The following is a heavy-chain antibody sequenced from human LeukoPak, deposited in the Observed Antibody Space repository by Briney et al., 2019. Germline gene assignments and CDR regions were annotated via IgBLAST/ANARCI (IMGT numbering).Heavy chain of an antibody. CDR2: VLYDRSKK. J-gene: IGHJ3*02. D-gene: IGHD7-27*01. CDR3: ARDNWGGAFDI. CDR1: GFTFNKYT. Sequence: PGGSLRLSCAASGFTFNKYTMHWVRQAPGKGLEWVGVVLYDRSKKNNADSVKGRFTISRDNSKNMMYVQMNSLRPEDTALYYCARDNWGGAFDIWGQGTMVTVSS. V-gene: IGHV3-30*04.